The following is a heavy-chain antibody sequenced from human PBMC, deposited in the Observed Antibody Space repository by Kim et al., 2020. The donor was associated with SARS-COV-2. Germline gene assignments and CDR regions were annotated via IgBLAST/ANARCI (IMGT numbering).Heavy chain of an antibody. CDR1: GLTFSRHW. CDR3: ATRPADGLRWFVFDF. Sequence: GGSLRLSCIGSGLTFSRHWMFWLRQSPGKGLQWVAGINADGTDLTYAESVKGRFSVSRDNAENTLHLQMNSLRVEDTATYYCATRPADGLRWFVFDFWGQGALVTVAS. V-gene: IGHV3-74*01. D-gene: IGHD2-15*01. J-gene: IGHJ4*02. CDR2: INADGTDL.